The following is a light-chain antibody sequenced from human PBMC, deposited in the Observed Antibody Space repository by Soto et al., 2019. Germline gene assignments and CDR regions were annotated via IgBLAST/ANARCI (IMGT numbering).Light chain of an antibody. CDR3: CSNAGTYTWV. V-gene: IGLV2-11*01. CDR1: SSDVGGYKY. CDR2: AVN. J-gene: IGLJ3*02. Sequence: QSALTQPRSVSGSPGQSVTISCTGTSSDVGGYKYVSWYQQHPGKAPKFMIYAVNKRPSGVPDRFPGSKSGNTASLTISGLQAEDEADYYCCSNAGTYTWVFGGGTKLTVL.